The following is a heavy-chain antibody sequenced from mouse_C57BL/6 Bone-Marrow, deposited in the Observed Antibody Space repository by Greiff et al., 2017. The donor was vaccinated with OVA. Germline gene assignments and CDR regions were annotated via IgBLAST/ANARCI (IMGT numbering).Heavy chain of an antibody. CDR1: GYTFTSYW. V-gene: IGHV1-50*01. CDR3: ARAVFAY. CDR2: IDPSDRYT. Sequence: QVQLQQPGAELVKPGASVKLSCKASGYTFTSYWMHWVKQRPGQGLEWIADIDPSDRYTNYNQKFRGKATLTVDTSSSTAYMQLNSLTSEDSAVYYCARAVFAYWGQGTGVTVSA. J-gene: IGHJ3*01.